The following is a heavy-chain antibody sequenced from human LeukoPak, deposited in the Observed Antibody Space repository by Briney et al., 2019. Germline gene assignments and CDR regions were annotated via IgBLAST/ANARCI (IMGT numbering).Heavy chain of an antibody. J-gene: IGHJ4*02. Sequence: SVKVSCKASGGTFSSYAISWVRQAPGQGLEWMGRIIPILGIANYAQKFQGRVTITADKSTGTAYMELSSLRSEDTAVYYCALEWYSSSSRYFDYWGQGTLVTVSS. CDR1: GGTFSSYA. D-gene: IGHD6-6*01. V-gene: IGHV1-69*04. CDR3: ALEWYSSSSRYFDY. CDR2: IIPILGIA.